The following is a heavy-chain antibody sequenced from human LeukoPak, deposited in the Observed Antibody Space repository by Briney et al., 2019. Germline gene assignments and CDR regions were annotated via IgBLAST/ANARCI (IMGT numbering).Heavy chain of an antibody. V-gene: IGHV4-59*01. Sequence: SETLSLTCTVSGGSISSYSWGWIRQPPGKGLEWIGYVYYSGSTNYNPYLKSRVTISVDTSKNQFSLKLSSVTAADTAVYYCARHAAMVPLDFDYWGQGTLVTVSS. CDR3: ARHAAMVPLDFDY. CDR2: VYYSGST. D-gene: IGHD5-18*01. J-gene: IGHJ4*02. CDR1: GGSISSYS.